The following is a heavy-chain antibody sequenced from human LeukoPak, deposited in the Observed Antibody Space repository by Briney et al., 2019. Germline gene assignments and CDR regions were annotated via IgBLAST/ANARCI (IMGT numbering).Heavy chain of an antibody. CDR2: ISSSSSYI. J-gene: IGHJ4*02. CDR3: ARDGPLYSGSYDFDY. CDR1: GFTFSSYS. V-gene: IGHV3-21*01. Sequence: GGSLGLSCAASGFTFSSYSMNWVRQAPGKGLEWVSSISSSSSYIYYADSVKGRFTISRDNAKNSLYLQMNSLRAEDTAVYYCARDGPLYSGSYDFDYWGQGTLVTVSS. D-gene: IGHD1-26*01.